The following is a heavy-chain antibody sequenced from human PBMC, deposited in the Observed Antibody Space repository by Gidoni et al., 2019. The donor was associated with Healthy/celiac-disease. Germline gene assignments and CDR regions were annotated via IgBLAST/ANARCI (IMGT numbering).Heavy chain of an antibody. V-gene: IGHV4-39*01. CDR2: IYYRGST. J-gene: IGHJ4*02. D-gene: IGHD3-16*02. CDR1: GGSISSSRYY. Sequence: QLQLQESGPGLVKPSETLSLTCTVSGGSISSSRYYWGWIRQPPGKGLEWIGSIYYRGSTYYNPSLKSRVTISVDTSKNQFSLKLSSVTAADTAVYYCARSAISSLYYFDYWGQGTLVTVSS. CDR3: ARSAISSLYYFDY.